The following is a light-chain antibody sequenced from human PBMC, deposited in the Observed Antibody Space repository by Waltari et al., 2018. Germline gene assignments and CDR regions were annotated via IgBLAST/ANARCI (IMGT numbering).Light chain of an antibody. Sequence: QSALTQPASVSWSPGQSITISCTGTSSDVGGYNFFSWHQQHPGQAPKLMIYDVTNRPSGVSDRFSGSKSGNSASLTISGLQAEDEADYYCSSYTSSNTVVFGGGTKLTVL. V-gene: IGLV2-14*03. J-gene: IGLJ2*01. CDR1: SSDVGGYNF. CDR2: DVT. CDR3: SSYTSSNTVV.